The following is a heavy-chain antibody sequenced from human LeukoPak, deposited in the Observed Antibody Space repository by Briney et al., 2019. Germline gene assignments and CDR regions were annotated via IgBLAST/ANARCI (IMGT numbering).Heavy chain of an antibody. CDR2: ISGDGGST. J-gene: IGHJ4*02. CDR3: AKDSGSYYHPFFDY. CDR1: GFTFDDYA. Sequence: GGSLRLXCAASGFTFDDYAMHWVRLAPGKGLESVSLISGDGGSTYYADSVKGRFTISRDNSKNSLYLQMNSLRTEDTALYYCAKDSGSYYHPFFDYWGQGTLVTVSS. V-gene: IGHV3-43*02. D-gene: IGHD1-26*01.